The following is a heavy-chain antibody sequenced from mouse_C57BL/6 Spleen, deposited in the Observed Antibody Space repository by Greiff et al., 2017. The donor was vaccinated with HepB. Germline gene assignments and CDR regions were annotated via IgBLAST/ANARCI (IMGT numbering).Heavy chain of an antibody. Sequence: VQLQQSGPELVKPGASVKLSCKASGYTFTSYDINWVKQRPGQGLEWIGWIYPRDGSTKYNEKFKGKATLTVDTSSSTAYMELHSLTSEDSAVYFCARGEVYDGTRYYFDYWGQGTTLTVSS. V-gene: IGHV1-85*01. CDR2: IYPRDGST. CDR1: GYTFTSYD. J-gene: IGHJ2*01. CDR3: ARGEVYDGTRYYFDY. D-gene: IGHD2-3*01.